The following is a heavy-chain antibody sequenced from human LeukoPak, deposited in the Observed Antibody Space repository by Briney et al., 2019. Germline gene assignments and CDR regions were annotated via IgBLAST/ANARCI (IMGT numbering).Heavy chain of an antibody. CDR2: IYSGGST. V-gene: IGHV3-53*01. D-gene: IGHD4-17*01. Sequence: GGSLRLSCAASGFTVSSNYMSWVRQAPGKGLEWVSVIYSGGSTYYADSVKGRFTISRDNSKNTLYLQMNSLRAEDTAVYYCARGNYGDYRWFDPWGQGTLVTVSS. CDR1: GFTVSSNY. CDR3: ARGNYGDYRWFDP. J-gene: IGHJ5*02.